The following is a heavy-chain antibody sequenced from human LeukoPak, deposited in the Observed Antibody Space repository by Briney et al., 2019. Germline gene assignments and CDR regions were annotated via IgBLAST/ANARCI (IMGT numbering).Heavy chain of an antibody. J-gene: IGHJ4*02. V-gene: IGHV3-23*01. CDR3: PKGCATTSCYTSEY. CDR2: ISGSGDST. D-gene: IGHD2-2*02. CDR1: GFTFSSYA. Sequence: PGGSLRLSCAVSGFTFSSYAMSWVRQAPGRGLEWVSTISGSGDSTYYADSVKGRFTISRDNSKNTLYLQMNSLRPEDTAVYYCPKGCATTSCYTSEYWGQGTLVTVSS.